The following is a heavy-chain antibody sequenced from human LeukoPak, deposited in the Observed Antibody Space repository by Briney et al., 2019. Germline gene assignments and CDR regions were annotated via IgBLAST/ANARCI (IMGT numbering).Heavy chain of an antibody. V-gene: IGHV4-59*01. CDR2: IYYSGST. D-gene: IGHD3-22*01. CDR1: GGYISSYY. Sequence: SETLSLTCTVSGGYISSYYWSWIRQPPGKGLEWIGYIYYSGSTNYNPSLKSRVTISVDTSKNQFSLKLSSVTAADTAVYYCARSISGYYFSSFGYWGQGTLVTVSS. CDR3: ARSISGYYFSSFGY. J-gene: IGHJ4*02.